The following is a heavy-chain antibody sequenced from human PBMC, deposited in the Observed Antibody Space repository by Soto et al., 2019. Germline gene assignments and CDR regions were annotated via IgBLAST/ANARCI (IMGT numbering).Heavy chain of an antibody. D-gene: IGHD2-21*01. Sequence: GASVMACCKASGYNYSSFSIYWVLQAPGQIPEWIGWINGGAGNTKSSQSFQGRVTITRAPSANAAYMDLSILTSEDTAVYYCARASAYCGDCDHRDLYAFRAQRSLDIVSA. CDR3: ARASAYCGDCDHRDLYAF. J-gene: IGHJ1*01. CDR2: INGGAGNT. CDR1: GYNYSSFS. V-gene: IGHV1-3*01.